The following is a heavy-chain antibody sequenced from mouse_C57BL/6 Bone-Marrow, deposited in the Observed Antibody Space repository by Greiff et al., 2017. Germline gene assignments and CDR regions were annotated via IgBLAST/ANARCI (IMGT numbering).Heavy chain of an antibody. Sequence: VKLQQPGAELVMPGASVKLSCKASGYTFTSYWMHWVKQRPGQGLEWIGEIDPSDSYTNYNQKFKGKSTLTVDKSSSTAYMQLSSLTSEDSAVYYCAREGSWFAYWGQGTLVTVSA. CDR1: GYTFTSYW. CDR2: IDPSDSYT. V-gene: IGHV1-69*01. J-gene: IGHJ3*01. CDR3: AREGSWFAY.